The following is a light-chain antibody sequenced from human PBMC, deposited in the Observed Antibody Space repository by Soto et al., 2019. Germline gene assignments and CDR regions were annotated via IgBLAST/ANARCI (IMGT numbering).Light chain of an antibody. CDR2: GAS. CDR3: QQYNDWPLT. V-gene: IGKV3-15*01. Sequence: IVMTQAPATLCVSPGGRGTVPCRASQSVRNNLAWYQQKPGQAPRLLIYGASTRATGIPARLSGSGSGTEVTLTISSMKHEDFAVYYCQQYNDWPLTFGGGTKVDIK. CDR1: QSVRNN. J-gene: IGKJ4*01.